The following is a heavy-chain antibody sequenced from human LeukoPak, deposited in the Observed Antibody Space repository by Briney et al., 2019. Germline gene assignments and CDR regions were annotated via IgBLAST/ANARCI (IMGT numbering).Heavy chain of an antibody. Sequence: SETLSLTCTVSGDSISSGDYYWSWIRQPAGKGLEWIGRISSSGSTNYNPSLKSRVTISVDTSKNQFSLKLSSVTAAHTAVYYCARGGATRSGYSIDAFDIWGQGTMVTVSS. V-gene: IGHV4-61*02. CDR3: ARGGATRSGYSIDAFDI. CDR1: GDSISSGDYY. J-gene: IGHJ3*02. CDR2: ISSSGST. D-gene: IGHD3-22*01.